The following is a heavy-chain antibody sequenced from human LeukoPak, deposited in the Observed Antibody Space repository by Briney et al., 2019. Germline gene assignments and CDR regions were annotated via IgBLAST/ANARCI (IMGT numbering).Heavy chain of an antibody. D-gene: IGHD3-3*01. CDR2: ISGSGGST. J-gene: IGHJ5*02. V-gene: IGHV3-23*01. CDR1: GFTFSSYA. Sequence: GGSLRLSCAASGFTFSSYAMSWVRQAPGKGLEWVSAISGSGGSTYCADSVKGRFTISRDNSKNTLYLQMNSLRAEDTAVYYCAKDQYYDFWSGYPRWFDPWGQGTLVTVSS. CDR3: AKDQYYDFWSGYPRWFDP.